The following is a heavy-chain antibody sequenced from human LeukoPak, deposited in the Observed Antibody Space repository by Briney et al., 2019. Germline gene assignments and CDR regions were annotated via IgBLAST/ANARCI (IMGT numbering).Heavy chain of an antibody. V-gene: IGHV1-8*01. D-gene: IGHD6-6*01. CDR2: RKPNNGNT. CDR1: GYTFTSYD. CDR3: ARGRAWQLSGEFTDY. Sequence: ASEKVSCKASGYTFTSYDINWVRQATRQGLEWMGWRKPNNGNTGYEQKFQSRDTMTRNTTISTAYMELSSLRSEDTAVYYCARGRAWQLSGEFTDYWGQGTLVTVSS. J-gene: IGHJ4*02.